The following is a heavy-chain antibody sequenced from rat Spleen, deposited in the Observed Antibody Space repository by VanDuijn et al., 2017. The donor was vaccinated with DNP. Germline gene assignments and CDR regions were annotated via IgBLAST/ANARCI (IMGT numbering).Heavy chain of an antibody. CDR2: ISYDGGIT. Sequence: EVQLVVTGGGLVQPGRSLKLSCVASGFTFSTYWMYWIRQAPGKGLEWVAYISYDGGITNYGDSVKGRFTISRDNAKSTLYLQMDSLRSEDTATYYCTTHYNNYVVGALDAWGQGTSVTVSS. CDR1: GFTFSTYW. V-gene: IGHV5-58*01. D-gene: IGHD1-10*01. J-gene: IGHJ4*01. CDR3: TTHYNNYVVGALDA.